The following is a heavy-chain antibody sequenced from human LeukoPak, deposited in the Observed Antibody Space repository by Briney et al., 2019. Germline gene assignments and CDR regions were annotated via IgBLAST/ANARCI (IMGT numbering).Heavy chain of an antibody. CDR3: AREGGDYYDSSGYGFQH. J-gene: IGHJ1*01. Sequence: GGSLRLSCAASGFTFSSYAMHWVRQAPGKGLEWVAVISYDGSNKYYADSVKGRFTISRDNSKNTLYLQMNSLRAEDTAVYYCAREGGDYYDSSGYGFQHWGQGTLVTVSS. CDR2: ISYDGSNK. CDR1: GFTFSSYA. V-gene: IGHV3-30-3*01. D-gene: IGHD3-22*01.